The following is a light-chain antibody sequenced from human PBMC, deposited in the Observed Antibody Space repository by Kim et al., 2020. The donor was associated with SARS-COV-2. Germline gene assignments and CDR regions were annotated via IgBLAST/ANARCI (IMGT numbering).Light chain of an antibody. V-gene: IGLV3-1*01. CDR2: QDT. J-gene: IGLJ2*01. CDR1: KLGDKY. CDR3: QAWDSGTAVV. Sequence: VLPGQTASITRSGDKLGDKYACCYQQKPGQSPVLVINQDTKRPSGIPELFSGSNSGNTATLTISGTQVMDEADYYCQAWDSGTAVVFGGGTQLTVL.